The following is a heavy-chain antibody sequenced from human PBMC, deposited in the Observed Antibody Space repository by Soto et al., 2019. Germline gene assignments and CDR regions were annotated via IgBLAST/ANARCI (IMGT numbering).Heavy chain of an antibody. CDR2: IYHSGTT. CDR1: GDSIRSGNW. CDR3: ARNRALGPGNPCYDY. Sequence: QVQLQESGPGLVRPSGTLSLTCAVSGDSIRSGNWWSWVRQAPQKGLECLGEIYHSGTTMYTPSRKTRRTISVEKCKTQSSLTLISVTAADTAVYYCARNRALGPGNPCYDYCGHGTLVAVSP. D-gene: IGHD1-1*01. J-gene: IGHJ4*01. V-gene: IGHV4-4*02.